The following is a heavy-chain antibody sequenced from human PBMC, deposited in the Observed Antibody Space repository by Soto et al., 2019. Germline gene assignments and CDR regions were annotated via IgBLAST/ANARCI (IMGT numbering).Heavy chain of an antibody. CDR2: MNPNSGNT. CDR1: GYTFTSYD. Sequence: GASVKVSCKASGYTFTSYDINWVRQATGQGLEWMGWMNPNSGNTGYAQKFQGRVTMTRNTSISTAYMELSSLRSEDTAVYYCARKYDPYDFWSGYYNGWFDPWGQGTLVTVSS. CDR3: ARKYDPYDFWSGYYNGWFDP. V-gene: IGHV1-8*01. J-gene: IGHJ5*02. D-gene: IGHD3-3*01.